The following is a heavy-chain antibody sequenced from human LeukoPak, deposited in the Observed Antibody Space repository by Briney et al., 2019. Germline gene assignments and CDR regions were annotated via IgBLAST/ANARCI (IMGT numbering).Heavy chain of an antibody. CDR1: GGTFSSYA. Sequence: AASVKVSCKASGGTFSSYAISWVRQAPGQGLEWMGGIIPIFGTANYAQKFQGRVTITTDESTSTAYMELSSLRSEDTAVYYCARDILTGIKAGSYYYMDVWGKGTTVTVSS. CDR2: IIPIFGTA. J-gene: IGHJ6*03. D-gene: IGHD3-9*01. V-gene: IGHV1-69*05. CDR3: ARDILTGIKAGSYYYMDV.